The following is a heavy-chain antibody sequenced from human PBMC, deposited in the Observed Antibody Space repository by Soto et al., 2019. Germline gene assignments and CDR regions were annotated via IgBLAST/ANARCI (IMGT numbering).Heavy chain of an antibody. V-gene: IGHV4-34*01. J-gene: IGHJ4*02. CDR2: INHSGST. CDR3: ARLGYGDYNSDY. Sequence: SETLSLTCAVYGGSFSGYYWSWIRQPPGKGLEWIGEINHSGSTNYNPSLKSRVTISVDTSKNQFSLKLSSVTAADTAVYYCARLGYGDYNSDYWGQGTLVTVSS. CDR1: GGSFSGYY. D-gene: IGHD4-17*01.